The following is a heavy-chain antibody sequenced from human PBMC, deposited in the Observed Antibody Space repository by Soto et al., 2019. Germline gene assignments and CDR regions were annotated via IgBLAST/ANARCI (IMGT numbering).Heavy chain of an antibody. CDR1: GYTFTSYG. D-gene: IGHD2-2*01. V-gene: IGHV1-18*01. CDR3: ARDGRRYCSSTSCYEYFQH. Sequence: QVQLVRSGAEVKKPGASVKVSCKASGYTFTSYGISWVRQAPGQGLEWMGWISAYNGNTNYAQKLQGRVTMTTDTSTSTAYMELRSLRSDDTAVYYCARDGRRYCSSTSCYEYFQHWGQGTLVTVSS. J-gene: IGHJ1*01. CDR2: ISAYNGNT.